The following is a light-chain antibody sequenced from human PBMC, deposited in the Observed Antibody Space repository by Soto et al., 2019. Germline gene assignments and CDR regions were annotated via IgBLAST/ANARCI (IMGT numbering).Light chain of an antibody. CDR2: GAS. CDR3: QQYTNWPPLT. V-gene: IGKV3-15*01. J-gene: IGKJ4*01. Sequence: EIVMTQSPATLSVSPGERATLSCRASQSVSGNLAWYQQRPGQAPRLLIYGASTRATGIPARFSGSGSGTEFPLTISSLQSEDFAVYYCQQYTNWPPLTFGGGTKVEIK. CDR1: QSVSGN.